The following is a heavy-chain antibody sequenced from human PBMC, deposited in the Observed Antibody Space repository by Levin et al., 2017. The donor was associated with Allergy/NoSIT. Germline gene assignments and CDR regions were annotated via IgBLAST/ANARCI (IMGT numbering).Heavy chain of an antibody. J-gene: IGHJ6*02. D-gene: IGHD6-19*01. V-gene: IGHV4-30-4*01. CDR1: GDSITIGDYY. Sequence: SETLSLTCTVSGDSITIGDYYWSWIRQPPGKGLEWIGYIYYSGSTSYNPSLKSRVTISVDTSKNQFSLKLSSVTAADTAVYYCARDISVAGTSCMDVWGHGTTVTVSS. CDR3: ARDISVAGTSCMDV. CDR2: IYYSGST.